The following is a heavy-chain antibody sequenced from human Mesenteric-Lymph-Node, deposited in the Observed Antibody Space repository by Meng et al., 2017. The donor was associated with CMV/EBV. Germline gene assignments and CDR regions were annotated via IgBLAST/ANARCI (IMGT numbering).Heavy chain of an antibody. D-gene: IGHD2-2*02. Sequence: GESLKISCVASGFTSGNYYMTWIRQAPGKGLEWISYISPESIIYYADSVKGRFTVSRDNAENSLYLQMNSLTVEDTAVYYCATPPGSGAIRNLDVWGQGTTVTVSS. CDR3: ATPPGSGAIRNLDV. CDR2: ISPESII. J-gene: IGHJ6*02. CDR1: GFTSGNYY. V-gene: IGHV3-69-1*01.